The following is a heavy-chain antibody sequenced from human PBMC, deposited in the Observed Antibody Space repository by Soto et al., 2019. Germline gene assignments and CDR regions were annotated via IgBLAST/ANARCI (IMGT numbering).Heavy chain of an antibody. CDR2: ISGSGGST. J-gene: IGHJ3*02. Sequence: EVQLLESGGGLVQPGGSLRLSCAASGFTFSSYAMSWVRQAPGKGLEWVSAISGSGGSTYYADSVKGRFTISRDNSKNTLYLQMNSLRAEDTAVYYCANARRIWDAFDIWGQGTMVTVSS. CDR3: ANARRIWDAFDI. CDR1: GFTFSSYA. V-gene: IGHV3-23*01. D-gene: IGHD3-16*01.